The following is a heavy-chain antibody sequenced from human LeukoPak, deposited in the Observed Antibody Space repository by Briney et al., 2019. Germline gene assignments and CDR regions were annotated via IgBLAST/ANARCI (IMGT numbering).Heavy chain of an antibody. CDR1: GFTFSSYG. CDR2: IRYDGSNK. V-gene: IGHV3-30*02. Sequence: GGSLRLSCAASGFTFSSYGMHWVRQAPGKGLEWVAFIRYDGSNKYYADSVKGRFTISRDNSKNTLYLQMNSLRAEDTAVYYCARTTEGYCSSASCFGFSYSYYMDVWGKGTTVTISS. J-gene: IGHJ6*03. CDR3: ARTTEGYCSSASCFGFSYSYYMDV. D-gene: IGHD2-2*01.